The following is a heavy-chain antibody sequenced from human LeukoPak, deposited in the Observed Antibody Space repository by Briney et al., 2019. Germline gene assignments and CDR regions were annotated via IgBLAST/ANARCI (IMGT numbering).Heavy chain of an antibody. V-gene: IGHV3-33*01. CDR1: GFTFSNYG. CDR2: IWFDGRK. Sequence: GGALRLSCAASGFTFSNYGMHWVRQAPGRGVEWVALIWFDGRKLHTDSVQGRFTISRDNSKNTLFLQMNSLRAEDTAVYYCAREWGPIAVSAAPFYWGQGALVTVSS. J-gene: IGHJ4*02. D-gene: IGHD6-19*01. CDR3: AREWGPIAVSAAPFY.